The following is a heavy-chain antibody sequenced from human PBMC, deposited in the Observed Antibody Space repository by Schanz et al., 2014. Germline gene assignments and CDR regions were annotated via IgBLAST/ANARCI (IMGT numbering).Heavy chain of an antibody. CDR1: GFTFSSYA. Sequence: QVQLVESGGGVVQPGRSLRLSCAASGFTFSSYAMHWVRQAPGKGLEWVALISNDGSIKYYADSVEGRFTISRDNSRNTLYLQMNSRRTEDTAVYYGASPSGYSGYGTYCDFWGQGALVTVSS. CDR2: ISNDGSIK. J-gene: IGHJ4*02. V-gene: IGHV3-30-3*02. D-gene: IGHD5-12*01. CDR3: ASPSGYSGYGTYCDF.